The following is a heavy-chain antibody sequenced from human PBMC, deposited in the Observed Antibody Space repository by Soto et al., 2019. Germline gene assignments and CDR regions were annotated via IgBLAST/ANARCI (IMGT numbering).Heavy chain of an antibody. CDR1: GGSISRFY. CDR2: IYYSGSA. D-gene: IGHD3-10*01. CDR3: ARRNYCGLSKWFVP. Sequence: SETLSLTCTVSGGSISRFYWSWIRQPPGKGLEWIGYIYYSGSANYNPSLKSRVTISVDTSKNQFSLKLSSVTAADTAVYYCARRNYCGLSKWFVPWGQGTLVTVFS. J-gene: IGHJ5*02. V-gene: IGHV4-59*08.